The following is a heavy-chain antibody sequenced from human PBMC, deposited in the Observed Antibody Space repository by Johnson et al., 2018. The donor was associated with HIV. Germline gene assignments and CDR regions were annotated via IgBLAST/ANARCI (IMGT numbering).Heavy chain of an antibody. V-gene: IGHV3-30*18. CDR1: GFTFSSYA. CDR3: AKERYMGSTTLADAFDM. CDR2: ISNDGSNK. Sequence: QVQLVESGGGLVQPGGSLRLSCAASGFTFSSYAMSWVRQAPGKGLEWVAVISNDGSNKYYADSVKGRFTISRDNSKNTLFLQMNSLRAEDTAVYYCAKERYMGSTTLADAFDMWGQGTMVTVSS. J-gene: IGHJ3*02. D-gene: IGHD1-26*01.